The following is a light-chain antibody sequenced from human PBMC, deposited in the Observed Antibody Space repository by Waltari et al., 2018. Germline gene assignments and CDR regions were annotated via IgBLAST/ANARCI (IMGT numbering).Light chain of an antibody. CDR2: VNSDGSL. CDR1: SGHSTYA. Sequence: QPVLIQPSSASAFLGASVKLTCTLSSGHSTYAIAWHQQLPQKGPRYLMNVNSDGSLNKGDGIPDRFSGSSSGAGRYLIISNLQSEDEGDYYCQIWGTGTLRMFGGGTELTVL. V-gene: IGLV4-69*01. CDR3: QIWGTGTLRM. J-gene: IGLJ3*02.